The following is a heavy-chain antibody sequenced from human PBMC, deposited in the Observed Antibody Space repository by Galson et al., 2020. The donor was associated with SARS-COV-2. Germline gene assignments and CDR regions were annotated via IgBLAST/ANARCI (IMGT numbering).Heavy chain of an antibody. J-gene: IGHJ4*02. Sequence: GGSLRLSCAASGFTFSNAWMSWVRQAPGKGLEWVGRIKSKTDGGTTDYAAPVKGRFTISRDDSKNTLYLQMNSLKTEDTAVYYCTTWGIRFLEWLFSSTRDYWGQGTLVTVSS. CDR1: GFTFSNAW. V-gene: IGHV3-15*01. CDR3: TTWGIRFLEWLFSSTRDY. CDR2: IKSKTDGGTT. D-gene: IGHD3-3*01.